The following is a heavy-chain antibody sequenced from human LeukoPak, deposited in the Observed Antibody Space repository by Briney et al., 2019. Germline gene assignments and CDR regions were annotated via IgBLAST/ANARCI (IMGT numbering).Heavy chain of an antibody. D-gene: IGHD3-3*01. CDR3: ARGGMLELPPEGRTYYDFWSGPHYFDY. CDR1: GFTFDDYG. V-gene: IGHV3-20*04. Sequence: GGSLRLSCAASGFTFDDYGMSWVRQAPGKGLEGVSGINWNGGSTGYADSVKGRITISRDNAKNSLYLQMNSLRAEDTALYYCARGGMLELPPEGRTYYDFWSGPHYFDYWGQGTLVTVSS. CDR2: INWNGGST. J-gene: IGHJ4*02.